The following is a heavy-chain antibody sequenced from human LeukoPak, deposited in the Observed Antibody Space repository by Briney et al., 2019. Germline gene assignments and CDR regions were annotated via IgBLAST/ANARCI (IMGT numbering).Heavy chain of an antibody. CDR2: INSDGSST. J-gene: IGHJ4*02. V-gene: IGHV3-74*01. D-gene: IGHD3-22*01. CDR1: GFTFSSYW. Sequence: GGSLRLSCAASGFTFSSYWMHWVRQAPGKGLVWVSRINSDGSSTSYADSVKGRFTISRDNAKNTLYLQMNSLRAEDTAVYYCARAYYDSSGYGPFDYWGQGTLVTVSS. CDR3: ARAYYDSSGYGPFDY.